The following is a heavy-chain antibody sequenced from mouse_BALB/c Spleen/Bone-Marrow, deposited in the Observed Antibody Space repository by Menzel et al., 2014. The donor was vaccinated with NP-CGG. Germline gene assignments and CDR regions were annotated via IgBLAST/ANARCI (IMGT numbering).Heavy chain of an antibody. CDR1: GDSITSGY. Sequence: EVQRVESGPSLVKPSQTLPLTCPVTGDSITSGYWNWIRKFPGNKLEYMGYISYSGSTYYNPSLKSRISITRDTSKNQYYLQLNSVTTEDTATYYCARSRDYYGNSLDYWGQGTTLTVSS. D-gene: IGHD2-1*01. V-gene: IGHV3-8*02. CDR3: ARSRDYYGNSLDY. CDR2: ISYSGST. J-gene: IGHJ2*01.